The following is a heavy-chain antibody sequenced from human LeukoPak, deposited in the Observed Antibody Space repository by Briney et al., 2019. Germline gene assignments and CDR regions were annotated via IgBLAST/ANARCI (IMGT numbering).Heavy chain of an antibody. CDR3: ARDLRYYYDSRGGFDP. CDR1: EFSVGSNY. J-gene: IGHJ5*02. D-gene: IGHD3-22*01. V-gene: IGHV3-66*01. Sequence: GGSLRLSCAASEFSVGSNYMTWVRQAPGKGLEWVSLIYSGGSTYYADSVKGRFTISRDNSKNTLYLQMNSLRAEDTAVYYCARDLRYYYDSRGGFDPWGQGTLVTVSS. CDR2: IYSGGST.